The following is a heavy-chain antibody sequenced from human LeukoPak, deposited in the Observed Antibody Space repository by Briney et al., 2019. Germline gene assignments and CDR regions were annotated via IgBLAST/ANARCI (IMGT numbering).Heavy chain of an antibody. V-gene: IGHV3-7*01. CDR3: ASGNWNDRAFDI. J-gene: IGHJ3*02. D-gene: IGHD1-20*01. CDR2: IKPDGSEK. Sequence: GGSLRLSCAASGFTFTSRWMNWVRQAPGKGLEWVANIKPDGSEKYYVDSVKGRFTISRDNAKNSLFLQMNSLRAEDTAVYYCASGNWNDRAFDIWGQGTMVAVSS. CDR1: GFTFTSRW.